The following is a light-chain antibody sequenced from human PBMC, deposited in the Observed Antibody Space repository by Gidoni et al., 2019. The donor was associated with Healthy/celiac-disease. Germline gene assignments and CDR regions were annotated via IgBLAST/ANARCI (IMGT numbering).Light chain of an antibody. V-gene: IGLV3-21*02. CDR2: DDS. J-gene: IGLJ2*01. Sequence: YVLTPPPSVSVSPGQTARITCGGNNIGRTSVHWYQQKPGQAPVLVIYDDSDRPSGIPERFSGSNSGNTATLTISRVEAGDEADYYCQVWDSSSDHPVVFGGGTKLTVL. CDR1: NIGRTS. CDR3: QVWDSSSDHPVV.